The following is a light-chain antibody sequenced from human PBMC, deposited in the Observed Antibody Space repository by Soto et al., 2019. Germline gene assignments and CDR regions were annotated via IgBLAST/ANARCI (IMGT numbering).Light chain of an antibody. V-gene: IGKV3D-15*01. CDR1: QSVSSN. Sequence: EIVMTQSPATLSVSPGERATLSCRASQSVSSNLAWYQQKPGQAPRLLIYGASTRATGIPARFSGSGSGTEFTLTISSLQYEDFAVYSCQQYNNWPFTFGPGPKVDIK. CDR3: QQYNNWPFT. CDR2: GAS. J-gene: IGKJ3*01.